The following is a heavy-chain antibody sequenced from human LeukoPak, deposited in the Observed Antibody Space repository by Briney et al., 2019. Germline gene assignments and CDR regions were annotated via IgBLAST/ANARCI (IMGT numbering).Heavy chain of an antibody. D-gene: IGHD6-13*01. CDR3: ASAPSGIAAAGIDY. CDR2: ISSSGSTI. Sequence: PGGSLRLSCAASGFTFSSYEMYWVRQAPGKGLEWVSYISSSGSTIYYADSVQGRFTISRDNAKNSLYLQMNSLRAEDTAVYYCASAPSGIAAAGIDYWGQGTLVTVSS. CDR1: GFTFSSYE. V-gene: IGHV3-48*03. J-gene: IGHJ4*02.